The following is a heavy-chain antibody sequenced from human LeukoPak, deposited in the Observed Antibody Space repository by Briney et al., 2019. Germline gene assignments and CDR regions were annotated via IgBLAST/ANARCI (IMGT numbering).Heavy chain of an antibody. CDR1: GFTFSDHY. Sequence: GGSLRLSCVASGFTFSDHYMDWVRQAPGKGLEWVGRTRNKANSYTTEYAASVKGRFTISRDDSKNSLYLQMNSLKTEDTAVYYCARVTGTTYCSACMDVWGKGTTVTVSS. CDR3: ARVTGTTYCSACMDV. J-gene: IGHJ6*03. CDR2: TRNKANSYTT. D-gene: IGHD4-11*01. V-gene: IGHV3-72*01.